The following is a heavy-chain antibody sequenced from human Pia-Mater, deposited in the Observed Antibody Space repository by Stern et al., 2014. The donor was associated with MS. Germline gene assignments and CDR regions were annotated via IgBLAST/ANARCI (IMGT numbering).Heavy chain of an antibody. CDR3: AKPITMIVVAESSYFDY. CDR1: GFTFDDYT. J-gene: IGHJ4*02. Sequence: EVQLVQSGGVVVQPGGSLRLSCAASGFTFDDYTMHWVRQAPGKGLEWVSLISWDGGNTYYADSVKGRFTISRDNSKNSLYLQMNSLKTEDPALYYCAKPITMIVVAESSYFDYWGQGTLVTVSS. D-gene: IGHD3-22*01. V-gene: IGHV3-43*01. CDR2: ISWDGGNT.